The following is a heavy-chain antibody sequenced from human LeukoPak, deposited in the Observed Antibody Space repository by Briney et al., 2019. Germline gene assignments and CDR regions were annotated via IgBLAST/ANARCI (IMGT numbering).Heavy chain of an antibody. Sequence: PSETLSLTCTVSGGSISSYYWSWIRQPPGKGLEWIGYIYYSGSTNYNPSLKSRVTISVDTSKNQFSLKLSSVTAADTAVYYCARHDEYYDSSGYPLNWFDPWGRGTLVTVSS. J-gene: IGHJ5*02. CDR2: IYYSGST. CDR1: GGSISSYY. V-gene: IGHV4-59*08. D-gene: IGHD3-22*01. CDR3: ARHDEYYDSSGYPLNWFDP.